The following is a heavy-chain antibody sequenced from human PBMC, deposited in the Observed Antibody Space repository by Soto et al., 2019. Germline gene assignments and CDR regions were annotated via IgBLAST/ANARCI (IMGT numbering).Heavy chain of an antibody. D-gene: IGHD2-21*01. Sequence: QLQLQESGSGLVKPSQTLSLTCAVSGGSISSGGYSWSWIRQPPGKGLEWIGYISHSGSTYYNPSITSRVTISVDRSKNQFSLKLSSVTAADSAVYYCAGVRGPYCGGECYPPTPNWFDPWGQGTLVTVSS. V-gene: IGHV4-30-2*01. J-gene: IGHJ5*02. CDR1: GGSISSGGYS. CDR3: AGVRGPYCGGECYPPTPNWFDP. CDR2: ISHSGST.